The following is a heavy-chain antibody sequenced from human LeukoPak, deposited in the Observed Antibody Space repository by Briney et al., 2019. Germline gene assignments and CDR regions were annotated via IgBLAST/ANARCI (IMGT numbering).Heavy chain of an antibody. V-gene: IGHV3-23*01. CDR3: AKCGHLKMATTYGDY. CDR1: PFIFTNSA. Sequence: GGSLRLSCAASPFIFTNSAMSWVRQAPGGGLEWVSAIGGGGVTKFYADSVRGRFSISKDNSKNTLYLQMNSLRAEDTAVYYCAKCGHLKMATTYGDYWGQGTLVTVSS. J-gene: IGHJ4*02. CDR2: IGGGGVTK. D-gene: IGHD5-24*01.